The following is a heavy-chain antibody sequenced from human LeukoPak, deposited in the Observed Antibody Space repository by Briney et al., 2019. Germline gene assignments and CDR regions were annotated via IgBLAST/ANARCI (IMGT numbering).Heavy chain of an antibody. CDR2: ISAYNGNT. D-gene: IGHD3-10*01. CDR1: GYTFTSYG. V-gene: IGHV1-18*01. Sequence: ASVKVSCKASGYTFTSYGISWVRQAPGQGLEWMGWISAYNGNTNYAQKLQGRVTMTTDTSTSTAYMELRSLRSDDTAVYYCARAKPKTGLLRFGELYYYYYYMDVWGKGTTVTISS. J-gene: IGHJ6*03. CDR3: ARAKPKTGLLRFGELYYYYYYMDV.